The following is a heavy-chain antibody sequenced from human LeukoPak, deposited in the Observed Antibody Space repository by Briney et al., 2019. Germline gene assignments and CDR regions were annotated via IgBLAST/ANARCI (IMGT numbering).Heavy chain of an antibody. CDR2: INTNTGNP. Sequence: ASVKASCKASGYTFTSYAMNWVRQAPGQGLEWMGWINTNTGNPTYAQGFTGRFVFSLDTSVSTAYLQISSLKAEDTAVYYCARDICSSTSCYEIDDYWGQGTLVTVSS. J-gene: IGHJ4*02. CDR3: ARDICSSTSCYEIDDY. CDR1: GYTFTSYA. V-gene: IGHV7-4-1*02. D-gene: IGHD2-2*01.